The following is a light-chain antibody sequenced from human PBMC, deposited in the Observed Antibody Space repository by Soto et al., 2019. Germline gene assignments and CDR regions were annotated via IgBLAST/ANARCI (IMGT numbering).Light chain of an antibody. Sequence: ELVMTQSPATLSRSRGERATLSFRARQSVSSSYLAWYQQKPGQAPRLLIYGASSRATGIPDRFSGSGSGTDFTLTISRLEPEDFAVYYCQQYGSSSWTFGQGTKVDIK. CDR3: QQYGSSSWT. CDR2: GAS. J-gene: IGKJ1*01. V-gene: IGKV3-20*01. CDR1: QSVSSSY.